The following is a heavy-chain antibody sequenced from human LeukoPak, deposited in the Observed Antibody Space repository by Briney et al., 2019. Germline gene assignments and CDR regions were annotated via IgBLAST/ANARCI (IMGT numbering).Heavy chain of an antibody. V-gene: IGHV3-7*01. J-gene: IGHJ5*02. D-gene: IGHD3-10*01. CDR1: GFTFSNYW. CDR3: AGYGSGFNP. Sequence: GGSLRLSCAASGFTFSNYWMSWVRQAPGKGLEWVANIKQDGSEKYFVDSVKGRFTIYRDNAKNSLYLQMNSLRAEDTAVYYCAGYGSGFNPWGHGTLVTVSS. CDR2: IKQDGSEK.